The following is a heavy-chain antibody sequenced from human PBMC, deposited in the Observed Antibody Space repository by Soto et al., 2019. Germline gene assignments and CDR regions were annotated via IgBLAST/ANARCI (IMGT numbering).Heavy chain of an antibody. Sequence: XVKVSGRASGYTFTSYGINWVRRAPGQGLEWMGWISAYNGNTNYAQNLQGRVTMTTDTSTSTAYMELRSLRSDDTAVYYCATNYCSGGTCYPLLDYWGQGTLVTVSS. CDR3: ATNYCSGGTCYPLLDY. V-gene: IGHV1-18*01. D-gene: IGHD2-15*01. CDR1: GYTFTSYG. CDR2: ISAYNGNT. J-gene: IGHJ4*02.